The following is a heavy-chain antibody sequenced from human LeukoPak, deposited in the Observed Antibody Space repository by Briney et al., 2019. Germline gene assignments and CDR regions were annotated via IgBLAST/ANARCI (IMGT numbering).Heavy chain of an antibody. D-gene: IGHD1-1*01. V-gene: IGHV3-7*01. J-gene: IGHJ4*02. CDR2: MDPSGSQK. Sequence: GGSVRLSCAASGFTFNRSWMNWVRQAPGKGLEWVANMDPSGSQKRYVDSVKGRFIISKDNPGASLYLDMYNLRAEDTAIYYCAIWTSVNYWGQGTLVTVSS. CDR3: AIWTSVNY. CDR1: GFTFNRSW.